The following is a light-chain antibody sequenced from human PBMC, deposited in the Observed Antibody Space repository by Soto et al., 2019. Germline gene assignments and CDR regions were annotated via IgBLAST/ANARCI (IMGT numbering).Light chain of an antibody. V-gene: IGKV1-39*01. Sequence: DIQMTHSPSSLSASLGEGVTITCRASQSISSYLNLYQQKPGKAPKLLIYAASSLQSGVPSRFSGSGSGTDFTLTISSLQPEDFATYYCQQSYSTPRTFGQGTKVDIK. CDR1: QSISSY. J-gene: IGKJ1*01. CDR3: QQSYSTPRT. CDR2: AAS.